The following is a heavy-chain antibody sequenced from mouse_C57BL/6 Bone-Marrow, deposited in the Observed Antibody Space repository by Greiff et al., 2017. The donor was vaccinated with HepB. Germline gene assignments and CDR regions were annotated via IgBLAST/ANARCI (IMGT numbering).Heavy chain of an antibody. Sequence: VQLQQSGAELVKPGASVKMSCKASGYTFTSYWITWVKQRPGQGLEWIGDIYPGSGSTNYNEKFKSKATLTVDTSSSTAYMQLSSLTSEDSAVYYCARGGYGYFDCWGKGTTLTVSS. D-gene: IGHD2-2*01. CDR3: ARGGYGYFDC. CDR2: IYPGSGST. CDR1: GYTFTSYW. J-gene: IGHJ2*01. V-gene: IGHV1-55*01.